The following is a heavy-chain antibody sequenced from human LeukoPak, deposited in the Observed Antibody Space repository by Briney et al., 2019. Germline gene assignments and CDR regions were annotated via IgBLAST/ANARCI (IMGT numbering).Heavy chain of an antibody. CDR1: GFTVSSNF. V-gene: IGHV3-53*01. CDR2: IYSGGST. CDR3: TRGGRGSFPHY. D-gene: IGHD4-23*01. Sequence: GGSLRLSCAASGFTVSSNFLSWVRQPPGKGLEWFSDIYSGGSTYYADSVKGRFTISRDNSKNTLYLQMNSLRAVDTAVYYCTRGGRGSFPHYWGQGTLVTVSS. J-gene: IGHJ4*02.